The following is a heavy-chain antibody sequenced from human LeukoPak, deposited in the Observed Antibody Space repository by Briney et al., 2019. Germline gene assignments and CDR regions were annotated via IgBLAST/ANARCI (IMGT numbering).Heavy chain of an antibody. CDR3: ARDLEMATIKYYFDY. CDR2: IGNNGGGI. J-gene: IGHJ4*02. D-gene: IGHD5-24*01. Sequence: GGSLRLSCAASGFTFSTYTMYWVRHPPGKRLEWVSIIGNNGGGIHYADSVKGRFTISRDNAKNSLYLQMNSLRAEDTAVYYCARDLEMATIKYYFDYWGQGTLVTVSS. CDR1: GFTFSTYT. V-gene: IGHV3-21*01.